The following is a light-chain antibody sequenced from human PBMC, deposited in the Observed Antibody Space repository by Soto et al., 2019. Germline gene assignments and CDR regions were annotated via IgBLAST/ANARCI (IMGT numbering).Light chain of an antibody. V-gene: IGKV1-9*01. Sequence: IQLTQSPSSLSASVGDRVTITCRASQGLRSYLAWYHQKAGKAPKLLIYAASALQSGVPSRFSGSGSGTDFTLTISSLQPEDFATYYCQQVNSYPLTFGGGTKVEIK. CDR3: QQVNSYPLT. CDR1: QGLRSY. CDR2: AAS. J-gene: IGKJ4*01.